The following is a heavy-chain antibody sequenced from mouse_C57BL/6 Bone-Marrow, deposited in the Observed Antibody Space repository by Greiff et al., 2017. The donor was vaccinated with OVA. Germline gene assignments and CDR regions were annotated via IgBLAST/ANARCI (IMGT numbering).Heavy chain of an antibody. J-gene: IGHJ2*01. CDR1: GYTFTSYT. Sequence: QVQLQQSGAELARPGASVKMSCKASGYTFTSYTMHWVKQRPGKGLEWIGYINPSSGDIKYNQKFKDKATLTADKSSSTAYMQLSSLTSEDSAVYYCARLGNSPDYWGQGTTLTVSS. CDR3: ARLGNSPDY. CDR2: INPSSGDI. D-gene: IGHD2-1*01. V-gene: IGHV1-4*01.